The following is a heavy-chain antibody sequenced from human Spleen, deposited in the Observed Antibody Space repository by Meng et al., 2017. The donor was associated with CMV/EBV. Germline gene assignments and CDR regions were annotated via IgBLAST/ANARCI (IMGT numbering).Heavy chain of an antibody. CDR2: INPNSGGT. V-gene: IGHV1-2*02. J-gene: IGHJ4*02. Sequence: ASVKVSCKASGYTFTGYYMHWVRQAPGQGLEWMGWINPNSGGTNYAQKFQGRVTMTRTTSINTAYMELSSLRSEDTAVYYCARGPLRAPRPYFFDSWGQGSLVTVSS. CDR1: GYTFTGYY. CDR3: ARGPLRAPRPYFFDS. D-gene: IGHD2-21*01.